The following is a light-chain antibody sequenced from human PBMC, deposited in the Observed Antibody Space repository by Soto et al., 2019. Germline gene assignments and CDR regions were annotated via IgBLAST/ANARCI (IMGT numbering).Light chain of an antibody. CDR1: SSNIGGNF. Sequence: QSVLTQPPSASGTPGQRVTISCSGSSSNIGGNFVSWYQQLPGTAPKLLIHRNNQRPSGVPDRFSGSKSGTSASLAISGLRSEYEAYYYCAAWDDSLRGVVFGGGTKLAVL. CDR3: AAWDDSLRGVV. CDR2: RNN. J-gene: IGLJ3*02. V-gene: IGLV1-47*01.